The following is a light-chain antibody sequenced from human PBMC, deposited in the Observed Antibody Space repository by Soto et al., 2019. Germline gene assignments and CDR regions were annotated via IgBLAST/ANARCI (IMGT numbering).Light chain of an antibody. J-gene: IGLJ3*02. Sequence: QSVLTQPASVSGSLGQSITISCTGTSSDVGGYDYVSWYRQHPGKVPKLIIYEVNKRPSGVFNRFSGSKSANTASLTISGLQADDEADYYCSSFTSSSTQVFGGGTKVTVL. V-gene: IGLV2-14*01. CDR3: SSFTSSSTQV. CDR2: EVN. CDR1: SSDVGGYDY.